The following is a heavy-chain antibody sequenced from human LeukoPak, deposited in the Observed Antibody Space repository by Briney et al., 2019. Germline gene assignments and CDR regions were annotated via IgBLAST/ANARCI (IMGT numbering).Heavy chain of an antibody. CDR3: ARVDDYGDSIDY. CDR1: GYTFTSYD. CDR2: MNPNSGNT. J-gene: IGHJ4*02. V-gene: IGHV1-8*01. Sequence: ASVKVSCKASGYTFTSYDINWVRQATGRGLEWMGWMNPNSGNTGYAQKFQGRVAMTRNTSITTAYMELSRLRSDDTAVYYCARVDDYGDSIDYWGQGTLVTVSS. D-gene: IGHD4-17*01.